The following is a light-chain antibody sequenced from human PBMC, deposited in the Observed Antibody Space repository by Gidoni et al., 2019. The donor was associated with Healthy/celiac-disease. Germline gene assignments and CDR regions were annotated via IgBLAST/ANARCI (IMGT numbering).Light chain of an antibody. J-gene: IGKJ4*01. Sequence: HITPSPSSVSASVGDRVTITCRASQGISNWLAWYQQKPGKAPKLLIYAASSLQSGVPSRFSGSGYVTDFALTNSSLQPEEFANSYGQQANSFAHTFGGGTKVEIK. CDR3: QQANSFAHT. CDR1: QGISNW. V-gene: IGKV1D-12*01. CDR2: AAS.